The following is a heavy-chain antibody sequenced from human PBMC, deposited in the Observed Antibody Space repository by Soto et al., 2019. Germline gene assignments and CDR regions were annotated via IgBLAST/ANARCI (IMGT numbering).Heavy chain of an antibody. D-gene: IGHD5-12*01. Sequence: EVQLVQSGAEVKKPGESLKISCEGSGYDFATYWIAWVRQMPGRGLEWMGIIYPGDSHTTYSPSFQGQVTNSADKSISTAYLQWSSLKASDTAMYYCARRGGYDPFFVYWGQGTLVTVSS. CDR2: IYPGDSHT. CDR3: ARRGGYDPFFVY. CDR1: GYDFATYW. V-gene: IGHV5-51*03. J-gene: IGHJ4*02.